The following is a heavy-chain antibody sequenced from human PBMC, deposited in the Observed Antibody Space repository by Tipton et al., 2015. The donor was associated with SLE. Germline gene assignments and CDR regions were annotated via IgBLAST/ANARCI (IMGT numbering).Heavy chain of an antibody. V-gene: IGHV3-9*01. Sequence: SLRLSCTASGFTFDDFAMYWVRQVPGKGLEWVSGISWDSGRMVYADSVKGRFTISRDNAKNSLFLQMNSLRTEDTAVYFCAREGNYFASGSFSRFFDYWGQGTLVTVSS. CDR1: GFTFDDFA. CDR2: ISWDSGRM. J-gene: IGHJ4*02. CDR3: AREGNYFASGSFSRFFDY. D-gene: IGHD3-10*01.